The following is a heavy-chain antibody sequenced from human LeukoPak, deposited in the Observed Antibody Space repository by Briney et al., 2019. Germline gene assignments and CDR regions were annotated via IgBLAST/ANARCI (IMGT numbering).Heavy chain of an antibody. V-gene: IGHV4-39*01. D-gene: IGHD3-22*01. CDR3: ARSRSHDYDSSGYSLFDY. Sequence: SETLSLTCTVSGGSISSSSYYWGWISQTPGKGLEWIGSIYYSGSTYYNPSLKSRVTISVDTSKKQFSLKLSSVTAADTAVYYCARSRSHDYDSSGYSLFDYWGQGTLVTVSS. CDR1: GGSISSSSYY. J-gene: IGHJ4*02. CDR2: IYYSGST.